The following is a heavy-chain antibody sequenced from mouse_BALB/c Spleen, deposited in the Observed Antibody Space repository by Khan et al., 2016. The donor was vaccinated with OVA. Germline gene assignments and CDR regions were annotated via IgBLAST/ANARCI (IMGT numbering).Heavy chain of an antibody. D-gene: IGHD2-2*01. J-gene: IGHJ3*01. Sequence: QVRLQQSGPELVKPGASVKMSCKASGYTFTSYYIHWVRQRPGQGLEWIGWIYPGDGNTQYNENFKGKTTLTEDKSSSTAYMLNSTLTSEDSAIYVCARGEGYDEGFGYWGQGTLVTVSA. V-gene: IGHV1S56*01. CDR2: IYPGDGNT. CDR3: ARGEGYDEGFGY. CDR1: GYTFTSYY.